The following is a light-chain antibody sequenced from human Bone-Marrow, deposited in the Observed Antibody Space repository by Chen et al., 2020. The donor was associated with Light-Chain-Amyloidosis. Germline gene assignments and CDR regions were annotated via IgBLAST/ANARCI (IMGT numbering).Light chain of an antibody. CDR1: QSIQYNSDNKNY. V-gene: IGKV4-1*01. J-gene: IGKJ1*01. CDR2: WAS. CDR3: QQYYSTPLT. Sequence: DIVMTQSPDSLAVSLGERATINCKSSQSIQYNSDNKNYLAWYQQKPGQPPKLLIYWASTRESGVPDRGRGSGSETDFTLTISSLQAEDVAVYYCQQYYSTPLTFGQGTRVEIK.